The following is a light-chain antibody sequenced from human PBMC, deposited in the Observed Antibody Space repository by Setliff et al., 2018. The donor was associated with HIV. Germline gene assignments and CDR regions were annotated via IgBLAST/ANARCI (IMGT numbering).Light chain of an antibody. CDR1: SSDVGGYNY. Sequence: QSVLTQPASVSGSPGQSITISCTGTSSDVGGYNYVSWYQQDPGKVPKLIIYDVSNRPSGVSNRFSGSKSGNTASLTISGLQAEDEADYYCSSYTSGSTRYVFGTGTKVTV. V-gene: IGLV2-14*03. J-gene: IGLJ1*01. CDR2: DVS. CDR3: SSYTSGSTRYV.